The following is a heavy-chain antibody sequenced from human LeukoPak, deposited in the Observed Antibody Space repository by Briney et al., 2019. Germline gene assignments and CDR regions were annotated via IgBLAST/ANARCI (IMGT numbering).Heavy chain of an antibody. V-gene: IGHV4-61*02. D-gene: IGHD1-7*01. J-gene: IGHJ6*01. CDR3: WGLGELKLFLRMDG. CDR1: GGSTSSGSYY. CDR2: IYTSGST. Sequence: SETLSLTCTVSGGSTSSGSYYWSWIRQPAGKGLEWIGRIYTSGSTNYNPSLKSRVTISVDTSKNQFSLKLTSVTAADTAVYYWWGLGELKLFLRMDGWGQG.